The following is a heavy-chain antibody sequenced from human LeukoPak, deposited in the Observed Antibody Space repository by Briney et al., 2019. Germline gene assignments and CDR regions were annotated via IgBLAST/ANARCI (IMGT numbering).Heavy chain of an antibody. D-gene: IGHD2-21*02. J-gene: IGHJ3*02. V-gene: IGHV4-30-4*08. Sequence: PSETLSLTCTVSGGSISSSSYYWGWIRQPPGKGLEWIGYIYYSGSTYYNPSLKSRVTISVDTSKNQFSLKLSSVTAADTAVYYCARAIQRGDFPNDAFDIWGQGTMVTVSS. CDR1: GGSISSSSYY. CDR2: IYYSGST. CDR3: ARAIQRGDFPNDAFDI.